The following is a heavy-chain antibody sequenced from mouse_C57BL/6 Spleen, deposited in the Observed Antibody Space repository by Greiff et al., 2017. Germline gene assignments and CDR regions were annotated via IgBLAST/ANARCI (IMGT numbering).Heavy chain of an antibody. V-gene: IGHV6-3*01. CDR1: GFTFSNYW. Sequence: EVKLMESGGGLVQPGGSMKLSCVASGFTFSNYWMNWVRQSPEKGLEWVAQIRLKSDNYATHYAESVKGRFTISRDDSKSSVYLQMNNLRAEDTGIYYCTGGIYDGSWFAYWGQGTLVTVSA. CDR2: IRLKSDNYAT. J-gene: IGHJ3*01. D-gene: IGHD2-3*01. CDR3: TGGIYDGSWFAY.